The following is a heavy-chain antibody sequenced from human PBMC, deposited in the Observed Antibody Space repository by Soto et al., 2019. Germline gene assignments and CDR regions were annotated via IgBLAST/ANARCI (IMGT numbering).Heavy chain of an antibody. CDR2: IYHTGST. CDR3: ARSQVAMIHPFEY. CDR1: GVSISSGGYY. Sequence: QVQLQESGPGLVKPSQTLSLTCTVSGVSISSGGYYWSWIRPHPGKGLEWIGYIYHTGSTYHNPSLKGRVTISVDTSNNPFSLNLSSVTAADTAVYHCARSQVAMIHPFEYWGQGTLVTVSS. J-gene: IGHJ4*02. D-gene: IGHD3-22*01. V-gene: IGHV4-31*03.